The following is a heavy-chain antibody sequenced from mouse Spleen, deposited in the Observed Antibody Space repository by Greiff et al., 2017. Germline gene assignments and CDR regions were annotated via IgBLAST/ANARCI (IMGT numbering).Heavy chain of an antibody. CDR1: GYTFTDYE. Sequence: VQLQQSGAELVRPGASVTLSCKASGYTFTDYEMHWVKQTPVHGLEWIGAIDPETGGTAYNQKFKGKAILTADKSSSTAYMELRSLTSEDSAVYYCTIYYYGSTWFAYWGQGTLVTVSA. CDR3: TIYYYGSTWFAY. J-gene: IGHJ3*01. V-gene: IGHV1-15*01. D-gene: IGHD1-1*01. CDR2: IDPETGGT.